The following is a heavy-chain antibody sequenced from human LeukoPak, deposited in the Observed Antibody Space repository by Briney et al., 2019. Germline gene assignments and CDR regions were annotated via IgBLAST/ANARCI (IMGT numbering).Heavy chain of an antibody. D-gene: IGHD2-21*02. J-gene: IGHJ4*02. CDR2: VSGSGGST. V-gene: IGHV3-23*01. CDR1: GFTFSSYA. CDR3: AKDMTVVTAPSGY. Sequence: GGSLRLSCAASGFTFSSYAMSWVRQAPGKGLEWVSAVSGSGGSTYYADSVRGRFTISRDNSKNTLYLQMNSLRAEDTAVYYCAKDMTVVTAPSGYWGQGTLVTVSS.